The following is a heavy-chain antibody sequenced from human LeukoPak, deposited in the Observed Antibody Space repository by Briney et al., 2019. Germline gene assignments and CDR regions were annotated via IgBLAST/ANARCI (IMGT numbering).Heavy chain of an antibody. V-gene: IGHV1-2*02. CDR1: RYTFDDEN. D-gene: IGHD2-8*02. CDR3: ARRVEKLVGTNWYDP. Sequence: ASVKVSCKASRYTFDDENIHWVRQAPGQGLEWMGLINPKSGDTKYAQRLQGRVIMTRDTSISTAYMELSRLRFDDTAVYYCARRVEKLVGTNWYDPWGQGTLVTVSS. CDR2: INPKSGDT. J-gene: IGHJ5*02.